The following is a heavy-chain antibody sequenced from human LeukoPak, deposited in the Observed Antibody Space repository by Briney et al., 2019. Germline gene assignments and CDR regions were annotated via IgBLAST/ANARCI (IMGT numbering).Heavy chain of an antibody. V-gene: IGHV1-69*13. CDR1: GGTFSSYA. D-gene: IGHD4-23*01. CDR2: IIPIFGTA. CDR3: ARVGGNSEGNWFDP. Sequence: GASVKVSCKASGGTFSSYAISWVRQAPGQGLEWMGRIIPIFGTANYAQKFQGRVTITADESTSTAYMELSSLRSEDTAVYYCARVGGNSEGNWFDPWGQGTLVTVSS. J-gene: IGHJ5*02.